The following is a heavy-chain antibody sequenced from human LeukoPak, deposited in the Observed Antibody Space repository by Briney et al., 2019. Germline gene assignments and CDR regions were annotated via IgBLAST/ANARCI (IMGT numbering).Heavy chain of an antibody. J-gene: IGHJ4*02. CDR1: GYTFTSYA. CDR3: ARDQLKVRGHGDY. V-gene: IGHV1-3*01. D-gene: IGHD3-10*01. CDR2: INAGNGNT. Sequence: GASVKVSCKASGYTFTSYAMHWVRQAPGQRLEWMGWINAGNGNTKYSQKFQGRVTITRDTSASTAYMELSSLRSEDTAVYYCARDQLKVRGHGDYWGQGTLVTVSS.